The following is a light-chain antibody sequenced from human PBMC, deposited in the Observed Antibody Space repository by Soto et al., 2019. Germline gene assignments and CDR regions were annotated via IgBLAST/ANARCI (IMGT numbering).Light chain of an antibody. Sequence: EIALTQSPATLSLSPGERATLSCRASQTISNSLAWYQEKPGQAPRLLIYDSSNRATGIPPRFSGSGSGTDFTLTISSPEPEDFAVYYCQQRNSWPPPTFGGGTRVEI. CDR1: QTISNS. V-gene: IGKV3-11*01. CDR2: DSS. J-gene: IGKJ4*01. CDR3: QQRNSWPPPT.